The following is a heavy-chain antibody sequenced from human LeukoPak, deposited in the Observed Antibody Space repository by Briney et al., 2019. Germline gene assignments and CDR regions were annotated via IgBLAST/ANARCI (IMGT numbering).Heavy chain of an antibody. V-gene: IGHV3-23*01. CDR3: ARGPRRDYYDSSGYY. CDR1: GFTFSSYA. J-gene: IGHJ4*02. Sequence: GGSLRLSCSASGFTFSSYAMSWVRQAPGKGLEWVSTIGDSGSSTYYADSVKGRFTISRDNSKNTLYLQMNSLRTEDTAVYYCARGPRRDYYDSSGYYWGQGTLVTVSS. CDR2: IGDSGSST. D-gene: IGHD3-22*01.